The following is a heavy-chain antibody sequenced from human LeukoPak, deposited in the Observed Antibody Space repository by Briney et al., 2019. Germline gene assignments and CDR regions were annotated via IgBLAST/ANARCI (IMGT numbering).Heavy chain of an antibody. D-gene: IGHD3-3*01. CDR1: GYTFTNYG. V-gene: IGHV1-18*01. J-gene: IGHJ4*02. CDR2: ISAYNGYT. Sequence: ASVKVSCKASGYTFTNYGFSWVRQAPGQGLEWMGWISAYNGYTDYAQKFQFRVTMTTDTSTSTAYMELRSLRSDDTAVYYCARGPMYDFWSGYSNDYWGQGTLVTVSS. CDR3: ARGPMYDFWSGYSNDY.